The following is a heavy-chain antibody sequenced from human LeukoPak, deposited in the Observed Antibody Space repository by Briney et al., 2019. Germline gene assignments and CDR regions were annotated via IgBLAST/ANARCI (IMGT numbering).Heavy chain of an antibody. CDR3: ARDIDYGGNPEAWDY. CDR1: GFTFSSYW. Sequence: GGSLRLSCAASGFTFSSYWMRWVRQAPGKGLEWVANIKQDGSEKYYVDSVKGRFTISRDNAKNSLYLQMNSLRAEDTAVYYCARDIDYGGNPEAWDYWGQGTLVTVSS. CDR2: IKQDGSEK. D-gene: IGHD4-23*01. J-gene: IGHJ4*02. V-gene: IGHV3-7*01.